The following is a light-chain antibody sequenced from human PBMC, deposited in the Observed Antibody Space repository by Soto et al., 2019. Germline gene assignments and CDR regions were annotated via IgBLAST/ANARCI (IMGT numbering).Light chain of an antibody. J-gene: IGKJ4*01. CDR2: GAS. Sequence: EIVLTQSPGTLSFSPGERATLSCRASQSVSSSYLAWYQQKPGQAPRLLIYGASSRATGIPARFSGSGSGTEFTLTISSLQSEDFAVYYCQQYNKWPLTFGGGTKVDIK. V-gene: IGKV3-15*01. CDR3: QQYNKWPLT. CDR1: QSVSSSY.